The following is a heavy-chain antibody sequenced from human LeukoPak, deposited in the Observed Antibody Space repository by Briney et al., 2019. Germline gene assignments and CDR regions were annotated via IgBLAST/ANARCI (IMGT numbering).Heavy chain of an antibody. D-gene: IGHD3-16*02. J-gene: IGHJ6*03. CDR3: ARGLRFIQGPGYYYMDV. V-gene: IGHV4-34*01. CDR1: GGSFNAYY. CDR2: INHSGNT. Sequence: KPSETLSLTCAVYGGSFNAYYWTWIRPTPGKGLEWIGEINHSGNTNYNPSLESRVTISADTSKNQFSLNLGSVTAADTAIYYCARGLRFIQGPGYYYMDVWGKGTTITVSS.